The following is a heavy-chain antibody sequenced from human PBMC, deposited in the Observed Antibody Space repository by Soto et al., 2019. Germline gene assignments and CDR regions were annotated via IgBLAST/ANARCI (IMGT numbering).Heavy chain of an antibody. CDR2: ISGSGGSS. Sequence: GGSLRLSCVGSGFSFSNYVMSWVRQAPGKGLEWVSGISGSGGSSFDVDSVRGRFTVSRDNSKNTMFLHMNSLTYEDTAVYYCAKGGDSWSGFAPDWGQGALVTVSS. CDR3: AKGGDSWSGFAPD. D-gene: IGHD3-3*01. J-gene: IGHJ4*02. V-gene: IGHV3-23*01. CDR1: GFSFSNYV.